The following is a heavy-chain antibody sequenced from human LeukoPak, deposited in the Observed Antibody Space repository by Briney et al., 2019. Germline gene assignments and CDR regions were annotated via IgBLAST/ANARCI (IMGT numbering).Heavy chain of an antibody. CDR3: ARLGGEPDY. CDR2: ISSSSSTI. V-gene: IGHV3-48*01. D-gene: IGHD1-26*01. CDR1: GFTFSSYS. J-gene: IGHJ4*02. Sequence: GGSLRLSCAASGFTFSSYSMNWVRQAPGKGLEWVSYISSSSSTIYYADSVKGRFTISRDNAKNSLYLQMNSLRAEDTAVYCCARLGGEPDYWGQGTLVTVSS.